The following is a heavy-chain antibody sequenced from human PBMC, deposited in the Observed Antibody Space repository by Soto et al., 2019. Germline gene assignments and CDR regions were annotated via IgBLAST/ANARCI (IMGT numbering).Heavy chain of an antibody. V-gene: IGHV4-30-4*01. J-gene: IGHJ6*02. CDR3: ARDNIPGILYGGMDV. CDR2: IYYSGST. Sequence: SETLSLTCTVSGGSISIGDYYWSWIRQPPGKGLEWIGYIYYSGSTYYNPSLKSRLTISVDTSKNQFSLKLSSVTAADTAVYYCARDNIPGILYGGMDVWGQGTTVTVSS. CDR1: GGSISIGDYY. D-gene: IGHD3-9*01.